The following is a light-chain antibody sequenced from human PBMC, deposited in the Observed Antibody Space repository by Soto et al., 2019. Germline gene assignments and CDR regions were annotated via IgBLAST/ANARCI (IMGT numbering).Light chain of an antibody. V-gene: IGKV3-11*01. CDR3: QQRSNWIT. J-gene: IGKJ5*01. CDR2: DAS. CDR1: QTVSNF. Sequence: EIVLTQSPATLSLSPGEGATLSCRASQTVSNFLAWYQQKPGQAPRLLIYDASKRATGIPARFSGSGSGTDFILTISSLEPEDFAIYYCQQRSNWITFGQGTRLEIK.